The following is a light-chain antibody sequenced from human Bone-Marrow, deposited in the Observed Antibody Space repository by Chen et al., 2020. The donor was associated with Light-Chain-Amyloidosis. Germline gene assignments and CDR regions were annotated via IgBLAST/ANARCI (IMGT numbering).Light chain of an antibody. CDR3: QSYQGSSQGV. J-gene: IGLJ3*02. Sequence: NFMLTQPHSVSESPGKTVIISCTRSSGSIATNYVQWYQQHPGSSPTTVIYEDDQRPSGVPDRFSGSIDRSSNSASLTISGLKTEVEADYYCQSYQGSSQGVFGGGTKLTVL. CDR1: SGSIATNY. V-gene: IGLV6-57*01. CDR2: EDD.